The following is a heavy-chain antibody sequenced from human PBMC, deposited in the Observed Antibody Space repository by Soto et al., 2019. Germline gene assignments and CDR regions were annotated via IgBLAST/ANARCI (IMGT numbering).Heavy chain of an antibody. D-gene: IGHD2-15*01. CDR1: GYTFTSYA. Sequence: ASVKVSCKASGYTFTSYAMHWVRQAPGQRLEWMGWINAGNGNTKYSQKFQGRVTITRDTSASTAYMELSSLRSEDTAVYYCARDGMYCSGGSCYPNPPWFDPWGQGTLVTVSS. CDR2: INAGNGNT. CDR3: ARDGMYCSGGSCYPNPPWFDP. J-gene: IGHJ5*02. V-gene: IGHV1-3*01.